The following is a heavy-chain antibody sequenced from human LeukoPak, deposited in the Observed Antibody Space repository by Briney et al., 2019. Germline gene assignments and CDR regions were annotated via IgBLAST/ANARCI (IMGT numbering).Heavy chain of an antibody. Sequence: GGSLRLSCAASGFTFSSYAMSWVRQAPGKGLEWVSAISGSGGSTYYADSVKGRFTISRDNAKNSLYLQMNSLRAEDTAVYYCARGGFSHATDYWGQGTLVTVSS. CDR3: ARGGFSHATDY. J-gene: IGHJ4*02. CDR1: GFTFSSYA. V-gene: IGHV3-23*01. CDR2: ISGSGGST.